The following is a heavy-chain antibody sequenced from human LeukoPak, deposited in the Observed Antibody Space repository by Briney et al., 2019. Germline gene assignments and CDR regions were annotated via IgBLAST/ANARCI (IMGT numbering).Heavy chain of an antibody. Sequence: ASVKVSCKASGYTFTDYYIHWVRQAPGQGLEWMGWINPNSGGTNYAQEFQGRVTLTRDTSISTAYMDLSRLTSDDTAVYFCARSRVTTIPNLDYWGQGILLTVSS. V-gene: IGHV1-2*02. J-gene: IGHJ4*02. D-gene: IGHD5-12*01. CDR1: GYTFTDYY. CDR3: ARSRVTTIPNLDY. CDR2: INPNSGGT.